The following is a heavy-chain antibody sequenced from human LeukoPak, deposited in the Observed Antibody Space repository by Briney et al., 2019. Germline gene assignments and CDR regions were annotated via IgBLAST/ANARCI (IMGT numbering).Heavy chain of an antibody. D-gene: IGHD3-10*01. Sequence: PSETLSLTCTVSGGSITNYYWSWIRQPPGKGLEWIGFISYSGNTNYNPSLESRVSISVDTSKNQFSLKLTSMTAADTAVYYCARGALLWFGDKMEYYFDYWGQGTLLTVSS. CDR1: GGSITNYY. CDR3: ARGALLWFGDKMEYYFDY. V-gene: IGHV4-59*01. CDR2: ISYSGNT. J-gene: IGHJ4*02.